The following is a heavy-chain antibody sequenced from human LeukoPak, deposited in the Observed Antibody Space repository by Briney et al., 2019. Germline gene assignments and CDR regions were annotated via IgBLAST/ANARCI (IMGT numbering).Heavy chain of an antibody. Sequence: SETLSLTCSVSVGPISSYYWSWLPEPPRKAVVWVGHIYYSGSTYDIPCLKSRFSISVDTSKNQFSLILSSVSAADTAVYYCARLRGYTSSRTHNYYYYYYMDVWGKGTTVTVSS. CDR3: ARLRGYTSSRTHNYYYYYYMDV. J-gene: IGHJ6*03. D-gene: IGHD6-13*01. CDR2: IYYSGST. CDR1: VGPISSYY. V-gene: IGHV4-59*08.